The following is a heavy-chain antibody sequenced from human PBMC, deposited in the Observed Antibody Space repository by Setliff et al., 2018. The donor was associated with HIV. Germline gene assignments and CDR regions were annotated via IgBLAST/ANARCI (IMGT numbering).Heavy chain of an antibody. J-gene: IGHJ3*02. CDR1: GYTFTNFA. V-gene: IGHV1-18*01. D-gene: IGHD1-26*01. CDR3: ARVRAGALLNAFDT. Sequence: ASVKVSCKASGYTFTNFAISWVRQAPGQGLEWMGWISGYSDNTNYAQNLQGRVTMTTDTSSSTSYMELRSLTSDDTAMYYCARVRAGALLNAFDTWGQGTMVTVSS. CDR2: ISGYSDNT.